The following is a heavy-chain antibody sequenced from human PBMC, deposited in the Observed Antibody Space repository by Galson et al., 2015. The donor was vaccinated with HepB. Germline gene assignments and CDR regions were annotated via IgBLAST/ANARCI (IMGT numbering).Heavy chain of an antibody. D-gene: IGHD3-22*01. J-gene: IGHJ4*02. CDR2: ISRNSGSI. CDR3: ARAISGYYNY. Sequence: SLRLSCAASGFTFDDYAMHWVRQAPGKGLEWVSGISRNSGSIGYADSVKGRFTISRDNAKNSLYLQMNSLRAEDTALYYCARAISGYYNYWGQGTLVTVSS. CDR1: GFTFDDYA. V-gene: IGHV3-9*01.